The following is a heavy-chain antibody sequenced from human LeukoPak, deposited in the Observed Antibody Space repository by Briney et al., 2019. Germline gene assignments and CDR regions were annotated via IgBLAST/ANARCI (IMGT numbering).Heavy chain of an antibody. CDR3: ARVPDILTGYYQDFDY. Sequence: WGSLRLSCAASGFTFSSYWMHWVRQAPGKGLVWVSRINSDGSSTSYADSVKGRFTISRDNAKNTLYLQMNSLRAEDTAVYYCARVPDILTGYYQDFDYWGQGTLVTVSS. V-gene: IGHV3-74*01. J-gene: IGHJ4*02. CDR2: INSDGSST. D-gene: IGHD3-9*01. CDR1: GFTFSSYW.